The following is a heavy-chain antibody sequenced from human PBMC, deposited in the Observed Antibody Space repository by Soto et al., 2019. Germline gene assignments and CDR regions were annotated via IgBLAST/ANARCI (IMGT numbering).Heavy chain of an antibody. J-gene: IGHJ4*02. CDR2: ISHDEGNK. CDR1: EFTFSTYP. CDR3: ARGASDFWGGYPEIHFFDS. V-gene: IGHV3-30-3*01. Sequence: QVLLVESGGGVFQPGGSLRLSCAASEFTFSTYPMHWVRQAPGTGLEWGAVISHDEGNKYYGDSMKGRCTISRDNSKNTLYLQMNSLRGDDTAVYYCARGASDFWGGYPEIHFFDSWGQGTLVTVSS. D-gene: IGHD3-3*01.